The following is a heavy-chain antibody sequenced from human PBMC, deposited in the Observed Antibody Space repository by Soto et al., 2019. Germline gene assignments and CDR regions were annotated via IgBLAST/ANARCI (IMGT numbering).Heavy chain of an antibody. V-gene: IGHV1-3*01. Sequence: ASVKVSCKASGYIFTSYAMHWVRQAPGQRLEWMGWINVANGNTKYSQNLQGRVTISRDTSASTAYMELTSLRSEDTAVYYCARDEGLLCIGNSCYYGFDPWGQGTLVTVSS. J-gene: IGHJ5*02. CDR1: GYIFTSYA. CDR3: ARDEGLLCIGNSCYYGFDP. CDR2: INVANGNT. D-gene: IGHD5-12*01.